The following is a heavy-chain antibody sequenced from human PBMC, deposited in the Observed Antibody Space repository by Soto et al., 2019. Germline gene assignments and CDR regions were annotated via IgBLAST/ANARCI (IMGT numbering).Heavy chain of an antibody. V-gene: IGHV3-23*01. CDR1: GFTFSSYA. CDR2: IIGSGGST. Sequence: GGSLRLSCAASGFTFSSYAMSWVRQAPGKGLEWVSAIIGSGGSTYYADSVKGRFTISRDNSKNTLYLQMNSLRAEDTAVYYCARGNNWNYYYYGIDVWGQGTTVTVSS. CDR3: ARGNNWNYYYYGIDV. J-gene: IGHJ6*02. D-gene: IGHD1-1*01.